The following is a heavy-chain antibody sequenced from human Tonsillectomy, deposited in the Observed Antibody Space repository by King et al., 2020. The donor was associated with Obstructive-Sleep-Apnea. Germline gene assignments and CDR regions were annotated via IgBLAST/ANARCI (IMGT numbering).Heavy chain of an antibody. CDR3: ARSRRSGYDLSPPGY. CDR2: ISSSSTDMK. D-gene: IGHD5-12*01. V-gene: IGHV3-48*04. J-gene: IGHJ4*02. CDR1: GFTFSSYS. Sequence: VQLVESGGGLVQPGGSLRLSCAASGFTFSSYSMNWVRQAPGKGLDWVSYISSSSTDMKYYADSVKGRFTVSRDNAKNSLSLQMNSLRAEDTAVYYCARSRRSGYDLSPPGYWGQGTLVTVSS.